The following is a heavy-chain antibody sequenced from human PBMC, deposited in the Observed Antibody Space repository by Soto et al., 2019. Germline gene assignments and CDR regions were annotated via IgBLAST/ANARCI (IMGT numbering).Heavy chain of an antibody. CDR3: AKGGQLLSEGGGY. CDR2: ISWNSGSI. V-gene: IGHV3-9*01. Sequence: EVQLVESGGGLVQPGMSLRLSCAASGFTFDDYAMHWVRQAPGKGLEWVSGISWNSGSIGYADSVKGRFTISRDNAKNPLYLQMNSLRAEDTALYYCAKGGQLLSEGGGYWGQGTLVTVSS. J-gene: IGHJ4*02. D-gene: IGHD2-2*01. CDR1: GFTFDDYA.